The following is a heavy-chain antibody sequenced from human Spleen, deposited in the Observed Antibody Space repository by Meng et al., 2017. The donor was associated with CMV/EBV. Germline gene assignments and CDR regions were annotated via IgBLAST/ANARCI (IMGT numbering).Heavy chain of an antibody. D-gene: IGHD3-22*01. V-gene: IGHV4-61*01. CDR1: GGSVASENSY. CDR3: ARGNNYYDSSGYDP. J-gene: IGHJ5*02. CDR2: IYYSGST. Sequence: SETLSLTCAVSGGSVASENSYWTWIRQPPGKGLEWIGYIYYSGSTNYNPSLKSRVTISVDTSKNQFSLKLSSVTAADTAVYYCARGNNYYDSSGYDPWGQGTLVTVSS.